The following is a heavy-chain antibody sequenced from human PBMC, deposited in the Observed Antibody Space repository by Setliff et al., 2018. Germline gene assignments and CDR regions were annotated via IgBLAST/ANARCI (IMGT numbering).Heavy chain of an antibody. V-gene: IGHV1-69*05. Sequence: SVKVSCKASGGTFSSYGISWVRQAPGQGLEWMGGTIPIFGTTDYAQKFQGRVTIITDESTSTAFMQLSSLRSEDTAVYYCVREGVDRRSSTDYRYYMDVWSKGTTVTVSS. J-gene: IGHJ6*03. D-gene: IGHD6-6*01. CDR3: VREGVDRRSSTDYRYYMDV. CDR2: TIPIFGTT. CDR1: GGTFSSYG.